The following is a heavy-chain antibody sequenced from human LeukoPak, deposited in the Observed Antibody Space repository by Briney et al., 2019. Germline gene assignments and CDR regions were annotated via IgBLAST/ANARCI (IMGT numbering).Heavy chain of an antibody. D-gene: IGHD1-1*01. V-gene: IGHV4-59*04. CDR3: ARQYNWNDFDY. Sequence: PSENLSLTCTVSGGSISSYYWSWIRQPPGKGLEWIGYIYYSGSTYYNPSLKSRVTISVDTSKNQFSLKLSSVTAADTAVYYCARQYNWNDFDYWGQGTLVTVSS. J-gene: IGHJ4*02. CDR1: GGSISSYY. CDR2: IYYSGST.